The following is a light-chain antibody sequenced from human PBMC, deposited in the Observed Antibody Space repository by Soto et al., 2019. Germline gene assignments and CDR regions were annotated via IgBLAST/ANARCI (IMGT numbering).Light chain of an antibody. V-gene: IGKV3-11*01. CDR3: HQRANWPLT. Sequence: EIVLTQSPATLSLSPGERATLSCKASQSVTTSLAWYQQRPGQAPRLLIYDASNRATGIPARFTGSGSGTDFPLTISSLEPEDFAVYYCHQRANWPLTFGGGTRVEIK. CDR2: DAS. J-gene: IGKJ4*01. CDR1: QSVTTS.